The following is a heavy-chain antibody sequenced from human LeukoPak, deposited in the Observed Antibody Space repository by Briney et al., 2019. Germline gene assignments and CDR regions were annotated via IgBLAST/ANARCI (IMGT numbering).Heavy chain of an antibody. CDR1: GGSISSYS. CDR2: IYYSGST. CDR3: ATHPPKVCTGGSCTDY. D-gene: IGHD2-15*01. J-gene: IGHJ4*02. Sequence: SETLSLTCTVSGGSISSYSWSWIRQPPGKGLEWIGYIYYSGSTNYNPSLKSRVTISVDMSKNRFSLKLSSVTAADTAVYYCATHPPKVCTGGSCTDYWGQGTLVTVSS. V-gene: IGHV4-59*01.